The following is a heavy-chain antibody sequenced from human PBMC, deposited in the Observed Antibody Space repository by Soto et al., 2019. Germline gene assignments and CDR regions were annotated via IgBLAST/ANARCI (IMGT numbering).Heavy chain of an antibody. D-gene: IGHD6-13*01. CDR1: GYSFTSYW. CDR3: ATPFPGYSSSGDWFDP. CDR2: IYPGDSDT. J-gene: IGHJ5*02. V-gene: IGHV5-51*01. Sequence: GESLKISCKGSGYSFTSYWIGWVRQMPGKGLEWMGIIYPGDSDTRYSPSFQGQVTISADKSISTAYLQWSSLKASDTAMYYCATPFPGYSSSGDWFDPWGQGTLVTVSS.